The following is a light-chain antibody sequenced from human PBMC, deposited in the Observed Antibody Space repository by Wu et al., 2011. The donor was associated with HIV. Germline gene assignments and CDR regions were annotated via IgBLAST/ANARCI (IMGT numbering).Light chain of an antibody. CDR1: QGVKSD. Sequence: IVMTQSPDTLSVSPGDRATLSCRASQGVKSDLAWYQQKPGQAPRLLIYGASTRATGIPARFSGSGSGTEFTLTISRLEPEDFAVYYCQQYGSSPHTFGQGTKVEIK. CDR3: QQYGSSPHT. V-gene: IGKV3-15*01. J-gene: IGKJ1*01. CDR2: GAS.